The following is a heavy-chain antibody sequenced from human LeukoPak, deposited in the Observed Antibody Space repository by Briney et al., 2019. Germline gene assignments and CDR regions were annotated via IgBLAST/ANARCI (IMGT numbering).Heavy chain of an antibody. J-gene: IGHJ4*02. CDR3: ARDWHYANDY. Sequence: PGGSLRLSCAASGFTFRTYWMSWVRQAPGKGLEWVANIKEDGSAKYYVDSVKGRLTISRDNSKNSLYLETNSLRAEDTAMYYCARDWHYANDYWGQGTLVTVSS. D-gene: IGHD3-16*01. CDR1: GFTFRTYW. CDR2: IKEDGSAK. V-gene: IGHV3-7*05.